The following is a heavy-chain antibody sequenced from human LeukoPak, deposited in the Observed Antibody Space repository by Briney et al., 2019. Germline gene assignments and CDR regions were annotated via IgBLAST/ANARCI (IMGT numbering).Heavy chain of an antibody. CDR3: ARDSGEGGTFDY. V-gene: IGHV3-48*04. CDR1: GFTFSSYS. CDR2: INIVKNAI. Sequence: GGSLSLSCAASGFTFSSYSMNWVRQAPGKGLEWVSHINIVKNAIYYSDSVKGRFTISRDNAKNSLYLQMNSLRAEDTAVYYCARDSGEGGTFDYWGQGTLVSVSS. J-gene: IGHJ4*02. D-gene: IGHD1-26*01.